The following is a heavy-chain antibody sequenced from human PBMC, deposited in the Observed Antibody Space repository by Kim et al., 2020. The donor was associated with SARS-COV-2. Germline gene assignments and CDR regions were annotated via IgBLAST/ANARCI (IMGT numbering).Heavy chain of an antibody. CDR2: INPSGGST. D-gene: IGHD6-13*01. Sequence: ASVKVSCKASGYTFTSYYMHWVRQAPGQGLEWMGIINPSGGSTSYAQKFQGRVTMTRDTSTSTVYMELSSLRSEDTAVYYCARDGRIAPRTYGPPKTAAGISYWGQGTLVTVSS. V-gene: IGHV1-46*01. CDR3: ARDGRIAPRTYGPPKTAAGISY. J-gene: IGHJ4*02. CDR1: GYTFTSYY.